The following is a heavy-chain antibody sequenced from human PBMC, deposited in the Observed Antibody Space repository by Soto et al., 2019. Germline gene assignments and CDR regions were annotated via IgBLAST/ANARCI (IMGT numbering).Heavy chain of an antibody. CDR1: GFTFSKFD. Sequence: QVQLVEPGGGVVQPGTSRRLSCVASGFTFSKFDMHWIRQTPDKRLQWVAFIAYDGINKYYTGSVKGRFTVSRDNSKSTVSLQMNNLGLEDTATCFCERGDQYDILLRYYAMDVWGLLTTVSIAS. D-gene: IGHD2-15*01. J-gene: IGHJ6*02. CDR3: ERGDQYDILLRYYAMDV. V-gene: IGHV3-30-3*01. CDR2: IAYDGINK.